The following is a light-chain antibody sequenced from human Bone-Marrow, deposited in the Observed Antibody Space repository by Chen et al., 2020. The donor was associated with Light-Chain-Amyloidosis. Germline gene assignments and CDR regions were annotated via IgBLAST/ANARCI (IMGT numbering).Light chain of an antibody. V-gene: IGLV3-21*02. CDR2: DDS. CDR3: QVWERSSDRPV. J-gene: IGLJ3*02. Sequence: SYVLTQPSSVSVAPGQTATIACGGNNIGSTSVHWYQQTPGQAPLLVVYDDSDRPAGIPERVSGSNSGNTATLTISRGEAGDEADYYCQVWERSSDRPVFGGGTKLTVL. CDR1: NIGSTS.